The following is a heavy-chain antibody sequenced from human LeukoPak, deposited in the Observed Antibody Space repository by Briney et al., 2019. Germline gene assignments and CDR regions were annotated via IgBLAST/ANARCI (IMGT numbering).Heavy chain of an antibody. CDR2: IIPIFGTA. CDR3: ARESYYYDSSGWSDAFDI. D-gene: IGHD3-22*01. V-gene: IGHV1-69*05. CDR1: GGTFSSYA. Sequence: SVKVSCKASGGTFSSYAISWVRQAPGQGLEWMGGIIPIFGTANYAQKFQGRVTITTDESTSTAYMELSSLRSEDTAVYYCARESYYYDSSGWSDAFDIWGQGTMVTVSS. J-gene: IGHJ3*02.